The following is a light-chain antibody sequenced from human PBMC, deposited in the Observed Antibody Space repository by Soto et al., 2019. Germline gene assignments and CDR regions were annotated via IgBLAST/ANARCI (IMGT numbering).Light chain of an antibody. CDR3: ETWDGTIRV. J-gene: IGLJ2*01. CDR2: VEGSGNY. V-gene: IGLV4-60*03. CDR1: SGHSKYV. Sequence: QSVLTQSSSASASLGSSVKLTCTLSSGHSKYVIAWHQQQAGKAPRFLMKVEGSGNYNKGSGVPDRFSGSSSGADRYLIIFNLQSDDEAGYYCETWDGTIRVFGGGTKLTVL.